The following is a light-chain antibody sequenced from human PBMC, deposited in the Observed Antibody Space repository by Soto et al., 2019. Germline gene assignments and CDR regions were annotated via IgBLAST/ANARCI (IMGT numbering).Light chain of an antibody. V-gene: IGKV3-15*01. CDR2: DAS. CDR1: QAVGSN. Sequence: IVLTQSPATLSVSPGERATLSCRASQAVGSNLAWYQQRPGQAPRLLIYDASTRATGIPHRFSGGGSGTEFTLTISSLQSEDFAVYYCQQYNNWPPSPWTFGQGTKVEIK. J-gene: IGKJ1*01. CDR3: QQYNNWPPSPWT.